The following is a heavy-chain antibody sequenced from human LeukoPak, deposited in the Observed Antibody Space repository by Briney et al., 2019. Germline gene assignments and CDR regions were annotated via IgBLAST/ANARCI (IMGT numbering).Heavy chain of an antibody. CDR2: IYYSGST. D-gene: IGHD3-3*01. CDR3: ARQGVVSWFDP. V-gene: IGHV4-39*01. CDR1: GGSISSSSYY. J-gene: IGHJ5*02. Sequence: SETLSLTCTVSGGSISSSSYYWGWLRQPPGKGLEWIGSIYYSGSTYYNPSLKSRVTISVDTSKNQFSLKLSSVTAADTAVYYCARQGVVSWFDPWGQGTLVTVSS.